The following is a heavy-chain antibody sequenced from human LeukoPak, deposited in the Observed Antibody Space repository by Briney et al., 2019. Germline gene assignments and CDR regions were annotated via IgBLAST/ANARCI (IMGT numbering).Heavy chain of an antibody. Sequence: PGGSLRLSCAASGFTFSSYSMNWVRQAPGKGLEWVSAISGSGGSTYYADSVKGRFTISRDNSKNTLYLQMNSLRAEDTAVYYCAKDLAVVPAAMFGYWGQGTLVTVSS. V-gene: IGHV3-23*01. CDR3: AKDLAVVPAAMFGY. D-gene: IGHD2-2*01. CDR1: GFTFSSYS. J-gene: IGHJ4*02. CDR2: ISGSGGST.